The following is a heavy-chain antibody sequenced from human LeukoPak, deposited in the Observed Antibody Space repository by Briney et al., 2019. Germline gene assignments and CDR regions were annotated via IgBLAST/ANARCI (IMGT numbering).Heavy chain of an antibody. CDR3: AKDSLSGYSSGWTNFFDY. D-gene: IGHD6-19*01. Sequence: GGTLRLSCTASGFTFSSYGMSWVRQAPGKGLEWVSVISGSGGSTYYAASVKGRFTISRDNSKNTLYLQMNSLRAEDTAVYYCAKDSLSGYSSGWTNFFDYWGQGTLVTVSS. J-gene: IGHJ4*02. CDR2: ISGSGGST. CDR1: GFTFSSYG. V-gene: IGHV3-23*01.